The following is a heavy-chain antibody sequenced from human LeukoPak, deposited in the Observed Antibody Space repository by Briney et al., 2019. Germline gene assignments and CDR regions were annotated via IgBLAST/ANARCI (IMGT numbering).Heavy chain of an antibody. D-gene: IGHD3-9*01. V-gene: IGHV3-48*03. Sequence: GGSLRLSCAASGFTFSSYEMNWVRQAPGKGLERVSYVSSSGSTIYYADSVKGRFTISRDNAKSSLYLQMNSLRSEDTAVYYCARMYYDILTGYYRQTAFDIWGQGTMVTVSS. J-gene: IGHJ3*02. CDR3: ARMYYDILTGYYRQTAFDI. CDR1: GFTFSSYE. CDR2: VSSSGSTI.